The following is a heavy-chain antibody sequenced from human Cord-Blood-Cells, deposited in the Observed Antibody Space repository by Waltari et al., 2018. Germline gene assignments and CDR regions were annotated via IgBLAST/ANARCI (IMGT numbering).Heavy chain of an antibody. D-gene: IGHD4-17*01. V-gene: IGHV3-23*01. Sequence: EVQLLESGGGLVQPGGSLRLSCAASGFTFSSYAMSWVRQAPGKGLEWVSAISGSGGSTYCADSVKGRFTISRDNSKNTLYLQMNSLRAEDTAVYYCAKDLDDYGDYYYYGMDVWGQGTTVTVSS. CDR2: ISGSGGST. J-gene: IGHJ6*02. CDR1: GFTFSSYA. CDR3: AKDLDDYGDYYYYGMDV.